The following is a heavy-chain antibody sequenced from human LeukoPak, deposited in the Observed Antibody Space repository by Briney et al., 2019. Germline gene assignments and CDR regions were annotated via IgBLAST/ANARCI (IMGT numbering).Heavy chain of an antibody. CDR2: IYTSGSA. J-gene: IGHJ5*02. CDR1: GGSISSGSYY. D-gene: IGHD1-26*01. CDR3: ARAVGSSESNWFDP. V-gene: IGHV4-61*02. Sequence: SQTLSLTCTVSGGSISSGSYYWSWIRQPAGKGLEWIGRIYTSGSANYNPSLKSRVTISLDTSKNQFSLRLSSVTAADTAVYYCARAVGSSESNWFDPWGQGTLATVSS.